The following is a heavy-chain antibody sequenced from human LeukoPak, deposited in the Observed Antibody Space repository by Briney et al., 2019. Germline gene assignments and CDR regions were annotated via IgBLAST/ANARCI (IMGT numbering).Heavy chain of an antibody. Sequence: SQTLSLTCTVSGGSISSGDYYWSWIRQPPGKGLEWIGYIYYSGCTYYNPSLKSRVTISVDTSKNQFSLKLSSVTAADTAVYYCATSYGDYAAAFDIWGQGTMVTVSS. V-gene: IGHV4-30-4*01. CDR3: ATSYGDYAAAFDI. CDR2: IYYSGCT. J-gene: IGHJ3*02. CDR1: GGSISSGDYY. D-gene: IGHD4-17*01.